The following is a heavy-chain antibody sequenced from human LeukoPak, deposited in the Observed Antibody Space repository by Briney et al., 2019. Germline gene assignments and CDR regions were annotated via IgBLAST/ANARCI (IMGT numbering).Heavy chain of an antibody. V-gene: IGHV3-30-3*01. Sequence: GGSLRLSCAASGFTFSSYAMHWVRQAPGKGLEWVAVISYDGSNKYYADSVRGRFTISRDNSKNTLYLQMNSLRAEDTAVYYCARDYDSSGLFDYWGQGTLVTVSS. D-gene: IGHD3-22*01. CDR2: ISYDGSNK. CDR1: GFTFSSYA. CDR3: ARDYDSSGLFDY. J-gene: IGHJ4*02.